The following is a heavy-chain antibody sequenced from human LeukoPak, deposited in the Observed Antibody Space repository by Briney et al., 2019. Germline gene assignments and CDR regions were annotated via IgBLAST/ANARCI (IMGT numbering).Heavy chain of an antibody. Sequence: PGGSLRLSCAASGFTFRNYGMHWVRQAPGKGLVWVSRIDNDVTTTSYADSVRGRFTISRDNAKSTLYLQMNSLRVEDTAVYYCAREYWGTSFDYWGQGTLVAVSS. CDR3: AREYWGTSFDY. J-gene: IGHJ4*02. D-gene: IGHD7-27*01. V-gene: IGHV3-74*03. CDR1: GFTFRNYG. CDR2: IDNDVTTT.